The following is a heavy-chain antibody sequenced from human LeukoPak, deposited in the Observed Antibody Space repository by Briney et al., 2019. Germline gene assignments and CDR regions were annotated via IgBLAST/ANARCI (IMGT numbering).Heavy chain of an antibody. Sequence: SETLSLTCTVSGGSISSYYWSWIRQPPGKGLEWIGYIYYSGSTNYNPSLKSRVTISVDTSKNQFSLKLSTVTAADTAVYYCAREYWDDAFDIWVQGTMVTVSS. CDR3: AREYWDDAFDI. V-gene: IGHV4-59*01. J-gene: IGHJ3*02. CDR2: IYYSGST. CDR1: GGSISSYY. D-gene: IGHD1-26*01.